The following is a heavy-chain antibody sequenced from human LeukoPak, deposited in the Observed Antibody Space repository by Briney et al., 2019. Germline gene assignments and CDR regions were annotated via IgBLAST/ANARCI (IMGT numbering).Heavy chain of an antibody. CDR3: ARGRPCSSTSCLYPYYYYGMDV. CDR1: GYTFTSYD. Sequence: ASVKVSCKASGYTFTSYDINWVRQATGQGLEWMGWMNPNSGNTGYAQKFQGRVTMTRNTSISTAHMELSSLRSEDTAVYYCARGRPCSSTSCLYPYYYYGMDVWGQGTTVTVSS. D-gene: IGHD2-2*01. J-gene: IGHJ6*02. V-gene: IGHV1-8*01. CDR2: MNPNSGNT.